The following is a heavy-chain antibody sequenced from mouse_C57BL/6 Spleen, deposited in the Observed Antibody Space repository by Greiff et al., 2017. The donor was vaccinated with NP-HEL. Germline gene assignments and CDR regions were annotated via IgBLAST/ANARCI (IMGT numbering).Heavy chain of an antibody. J-gene: IGHJ1*03. V-gene: IGHV1-54*01. CDR3: ARGGYPLYFDV. D-gene: IGHD2-2*01. Sequence: QVQLQQSGAELVRPGTSVKVSCKASGYAFTNYLIEWVKQRPGQGLEWIGVINPGSGGTNYNEKFKGKATLTADKSSSTAYMQSSSLTSEDSAVYFCARGGYPLYFDVWGTGTTVTVSS. CDR1: GYAFTNYL. CDR2: INPGSGGT.